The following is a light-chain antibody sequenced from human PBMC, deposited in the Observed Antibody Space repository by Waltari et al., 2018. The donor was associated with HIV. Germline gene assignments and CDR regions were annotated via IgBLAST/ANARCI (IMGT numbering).Light chain of an antibody. V-gene: IGLV1-51*01. J-gene: IGLJ3*02. CDR2: DNN. Sequence: QSVLTQPPSVSAAPGPKVTIPGSGSSSNLGNNYVSWYQQLPGTAPKLLIYDNNKRPSGIPDRFSGSKSGTSATLGITGLQTGDEADYYCGTWDSSLSAGVFGGGTKLTVL. CDR3: GTWDSSLSAGV. CDR1: SSNLGNNY.